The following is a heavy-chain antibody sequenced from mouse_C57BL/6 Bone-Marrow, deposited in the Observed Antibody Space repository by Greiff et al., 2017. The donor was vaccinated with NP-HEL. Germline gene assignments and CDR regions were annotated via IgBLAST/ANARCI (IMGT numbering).Heavy chain of an antibody. Sequence: VKLMESGPGLVQPSQSLSITCTVSGFSLTSYGVHWVRQSPGKGLEWLGVIWRGGSTDYNAAFMSRLSITKDNSKSQVFFKMNSLQADDTAIYYCAKKPPEDYAMDYWGQGTSVTVSS. CDR2: IWRGGST. V-gene: IGHV2-5*01. J-gene: IGHJ4*01. CDR1: GFSLTSYG. CDR3: AKKPPEDYAMDY.